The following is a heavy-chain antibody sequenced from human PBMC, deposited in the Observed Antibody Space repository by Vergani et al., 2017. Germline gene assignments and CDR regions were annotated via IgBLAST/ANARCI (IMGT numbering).Heavy chain of an antibody. CDR3: ARDGLVVVPAASGDFQN. D-gene: IGHD2-2*01. CDR1: GFTFSDYY. V-gene: IGHV3-11*05. CDR2: ISSSSSYT. Sequence: QVQLVESGGGLVKPGGSLRLSCAASGFTFSDYYMSWIRQAPGKGLEWVSYISSSSSYTNYADSVKGRFTISRENAKNSLYLQMNSLRAEDTAVYYCARDGLVVVPAASGDFQNWGQGTLVTVSS. J-gene: IGHJ1*01.